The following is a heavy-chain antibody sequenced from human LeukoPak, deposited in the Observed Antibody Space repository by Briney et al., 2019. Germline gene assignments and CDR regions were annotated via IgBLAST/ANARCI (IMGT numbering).Heavy chain of an antibody. J-gene: IGHJ6*02. Sequence: GGSLRLSCAASGFTFSSYGMHWVRQAPGKGLEWVALISYDGINKYYADSVKGRFTISRDNSKNTLYLQMNSLRAEDTAVYYCAKGQYGLRPTGYYYGMDVWGQGTTVTVSS. CDR3: AKGQYGLRPTGYYYGMDV. CDR1: GFTFSSYG. CDR2: ISYDGINK. D-gene: IGHD5-12*01. V-gene: IGHV3-30*18.